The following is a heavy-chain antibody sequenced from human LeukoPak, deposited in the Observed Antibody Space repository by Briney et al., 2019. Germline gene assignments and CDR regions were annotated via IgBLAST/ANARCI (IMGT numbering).Heavy chain of an antibody. V-gene: IGHV4-39*07. J-gene: IGHJ4*02. CDR3: ARGSYGSGMYYFDY. Sequence: PSETLSLTCTVSGGSISSSSYYWGWIRQPPGKGLEWIGSIYYSGSTYYNPSLKSRVTISVDTSKNQFSLKLSSVTAADTAVYYCARGSYGSGMYYFDYWGQGTLVTVSS. CDR1: GGSISSSSYY. D-gene: IGHD3-10*01. CDR2: IYYSGST.